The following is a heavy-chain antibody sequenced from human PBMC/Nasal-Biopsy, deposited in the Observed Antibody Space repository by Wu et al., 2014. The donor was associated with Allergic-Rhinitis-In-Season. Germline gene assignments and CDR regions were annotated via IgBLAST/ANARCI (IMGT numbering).Heavy chain of an antibody. J-gene: IGHJ4*02. CDR3: ARAERDGYNQIDS. V-gene: IGHV3-30*02. D-gene: IGHD5-24*01. Sequence: LRLSCAASGLTFSSYGMHWVRQAPGKGLEWVAFIWYDGSNKYYADSVKGRFTISRDNSKKTLYLQMNSLRVEDTAVYYCARAERDGYNQIDSWGQGTLVTVSS. CDR1: GLTFSSYG. CDR2: IWYDGSNK.